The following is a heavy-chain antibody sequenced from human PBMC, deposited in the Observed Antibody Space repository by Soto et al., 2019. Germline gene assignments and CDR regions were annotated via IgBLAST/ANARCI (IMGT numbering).Heavy chain of an antibody. J-gene: IGHJ4*02. V-gene: IGHV1-18*01. D-gene: IGHD2-2*01. Sequence: ASVKVSCKASTYTSITYGITWVRQAPGQGLEWVGWITPYNGNTNYGQNFQGRVTMTADTSTSTAYMELGSLTTDDTAVYYCARDTSFYFDYWGQGTRVTVSS. CDR2: ITPYNGNT. CDR1: TYTSITYG. CDR3: ARDTSFYFDY.